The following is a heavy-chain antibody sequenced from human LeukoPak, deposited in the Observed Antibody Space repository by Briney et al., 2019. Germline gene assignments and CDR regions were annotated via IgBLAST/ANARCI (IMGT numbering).Heavy chain of an antibody. CDR2: IDPNSGGT. D-gene: IGHD4-17*01. J-gene: IGHJ5*02. Sequence: GASVKVSCKASGYTFTGYYMHWVRQAPGQGLEWMGWIDPNSGGTNYAQKFQGRVTMTRDTSISTAYMELSRLRSDDTAVYYCARDYDDYAGLWFDPWGQGTLVTVSS. CDR3: ARDYDDYAGLWFDP. CDR1: GYTFTGYY. V-gene: IGHV1-2*02.